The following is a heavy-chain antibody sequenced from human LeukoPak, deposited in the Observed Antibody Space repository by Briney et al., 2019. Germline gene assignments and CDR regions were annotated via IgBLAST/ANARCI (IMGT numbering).Heavy chain of an antibody. J-gene: IGHJ6*02. Sequence: AGGSLRLSCAASGFTFSSYWMHWVRQAPGKGLVWVSRISNDGSSTDYADSVKGRITISRDNAKNTLYLQLNGLRAEDTAVYYCAKDLIVAPADDYYGMDVWGQGTTVTVSS. CDR3: AKDLIVAPADDYYGMDV. CDR2: ISNDGSST. V-gene: IGHV3-74*01. D-gene: IGHD5-12*01. CDR1: GFTFSSYW.